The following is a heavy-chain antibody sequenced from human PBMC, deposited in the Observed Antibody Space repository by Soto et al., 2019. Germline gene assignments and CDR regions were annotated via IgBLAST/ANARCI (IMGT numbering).Heavy chain of an antibody. D-gene: IGHD1-1*01. V-gene: IGHV1-8*01. CDR3: ARRAETNGWNGFGADKYYFDF. Sequence: VASVKVSCKASGYTFTIYDIYWVRQATGQGLEWMGWMNPNTGNSGYAQKFQGRVTMTSDTSISTEHMEPRSLESEDTAVYYCARRAETNGWNGFGADKYYFDFSGQGTLVTVSS. J-gene: IGHJ4*02. CDR2: MNPNTGNS. CDR1: GYTFTIYD.